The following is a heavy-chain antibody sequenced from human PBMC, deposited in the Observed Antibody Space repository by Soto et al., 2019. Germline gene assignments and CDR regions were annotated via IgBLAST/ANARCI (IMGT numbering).Heavy chain of an antibody. Sequence: GGSLRLSCEVSGFTFSSYAMSWVRQAPGKGLEWVSAIPGRGSNTYYADSVKGRFTISRDNSKNTLYLLMNSLRAEDTAIYYCARDRLRGYDSSGFYSWGQGTMVTLSS. J-gene: IGHJ4*02. CDR3: ARDRLRGYDSSGFYS. V-gene: IGHV3-23*01. D-gene: IGHD3-22*01. CDR2: IPGRGSNT. CDR1: GFTFSSYA.